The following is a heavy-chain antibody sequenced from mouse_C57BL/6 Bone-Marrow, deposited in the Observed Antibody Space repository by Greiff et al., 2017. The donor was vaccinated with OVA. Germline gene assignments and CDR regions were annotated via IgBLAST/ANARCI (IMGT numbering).Heavy chain of an antibody. CDR3: ARHYYGSSYY. CDR2: ISSGGSYT. Sequence: EVQLVESGGDLVKPGGSLKLSCAASGFTFSSYGMSWVRQTPDKRLEWVATISSGGSYTYYPDSVKGRFTISRDNAKNTLYLQMSSVKSEDTAMYYCARHYYGSSYYWGQGTTLTVSS. V-gene: IGHV5-6*01. J-gene: IGHJ2*01. D-gene: IGHD1-1*01. CDR1: GFTFSSYG.